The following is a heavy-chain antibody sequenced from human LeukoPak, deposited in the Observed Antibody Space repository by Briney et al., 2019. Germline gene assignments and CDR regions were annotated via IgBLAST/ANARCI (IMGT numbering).Heavy chain of an antibody. Sequence: ASVKVSCKASGYTFTGYYMHWVRQAPGQGLEWMGWINPNSGGTNYAQKFQGRVTMTRDTSISTAYMELSRLRSDDTAVYYCARDNYGDGSGSYYSWFDPWGQGTLVTVSS. V-gene: IGHV1-2*02. J-gene: IGHJ5*02. CDR1: GYTFTGYY. CDR2: INPNSGGT. D-gene: IGHD3-10*01. CDR3: ARDNYGDGSGSYYSWFDP.